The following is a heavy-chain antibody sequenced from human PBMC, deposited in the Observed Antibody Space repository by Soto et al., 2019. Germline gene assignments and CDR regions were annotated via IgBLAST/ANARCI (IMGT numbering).Heavy chain of an antibody. CDR1: GFTFTTYT. J-gene: IGHJ6*02. D-gene: IGHD3-3*01. Sequence: QPGGSLRLSCAASGFTFTTYTMSWVRQAPGKGLEWVSVISGSGGSTYYADSVKGRFTISRDNSKNTLYLQMNSLRAEDTAVYYCASSHYDFWSGYVARTTSYYCYGMDVWGQGTTVTVSS. CDR2: ISGSGGST. V-gene: IGHV3-23*01. CDR3: ASSHYDFWSGYVARTTSYYCYGMDV.